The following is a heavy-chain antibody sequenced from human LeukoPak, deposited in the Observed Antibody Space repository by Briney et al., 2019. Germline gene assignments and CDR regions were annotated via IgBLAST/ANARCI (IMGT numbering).Heavy chain of an antibody. CDR2: IYHSGST. Sequence: SETLSLTCAVYGGSFSGYYWSWIRQPPGKGLEWIGYIYHSGSTYYNLSLKSRVTISVDRSKNQSSLKLSSVTAADTAVYYCARGDWFDPWGQGTLVTVSS. J-gene: IGHJ5*02. V-gene: IGHV4-34*01. CDR3: ARGDWFDP. CDR1: GGSFSGYY.